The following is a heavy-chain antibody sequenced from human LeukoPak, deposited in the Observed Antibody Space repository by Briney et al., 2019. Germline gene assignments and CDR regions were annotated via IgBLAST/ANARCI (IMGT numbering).Heavy chain of an antibody. CDR2: ISYDGSNK. D-gene: IGHD3-10*01. CDR3: ANDAPILGIEGSFDY. J-gene: IGHJ4*02. CDR1: GFTFSSYG. Sequence: HTGGSLRLSCAASGFTFSSYGMHWVRQAPGKGLEWVAVISYDGSNKYYADSVKGRFTISRDNSKNTLYLQMNSLRAEDTFVYYCANDAPILGIEGSFDYWGQGTLVTVSS. V-gene: IGHV3-30*18.